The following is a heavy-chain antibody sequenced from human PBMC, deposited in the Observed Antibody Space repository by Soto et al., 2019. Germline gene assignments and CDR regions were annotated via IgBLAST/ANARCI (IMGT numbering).Heavy chain of an antibody. CDR1: GDSVSSNSAT. J-gene: IGHJ4*02. CDR2: TYYRSKWYY. CDR3: ARDPVTAADYFDY. V-gene: IGHV6-1*01. Sequence: SQTLSLTCAISGDSVSSNSATWNLIRQSPSRGLEWLGRTYYRSKWYYDYAVSVKNRININPDTSKNQFSLQLNSVTPEYTAVYYCARDPVTAADYFDYWGPGTLVTVSS. D-gene: IGHD6-13*01.